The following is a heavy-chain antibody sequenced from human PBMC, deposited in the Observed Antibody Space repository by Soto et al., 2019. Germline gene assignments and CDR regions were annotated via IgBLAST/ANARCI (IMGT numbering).Heavy chain of an antibody. J-gene: IGHJ5*02. V-gene: IGHV3-23*01. D-gene: IGHD6-19*01. CDR1: GFTFSSYA. Sequence: GGSLRLSCAASGFTFSSYAMSWVRQAPGKGLEWVSGIDGDGGSLYYADSVKGRFTISRDNAKNTLYLQMNSLRVEDTAVYYCEREIIAVLGAIRWFDPWGQGTLVTVSS. CDR3: EREIIAVLGAIRWFDP. CDR2: IDGDGGSL.